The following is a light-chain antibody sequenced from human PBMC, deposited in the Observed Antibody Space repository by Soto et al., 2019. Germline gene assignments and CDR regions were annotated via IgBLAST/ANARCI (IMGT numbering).Light chain of an antibody. CDR3: SSYTSSSTLMV. Sequence: QSALTEPASVSGSPGQSITISCTGTSSDVGGYNYVSWYQQHPGKAPKLMIYDVSNRPSGVSDRFSGSKSGNTASLTISGLQAEDEADYYCSSYTSSSTLMVFGGGTNLHVL. CDR1: SSDVGGYNY. J-gene: IGLJ2*01. CDR2: DVS. V-gene: IGLV2-14*01.